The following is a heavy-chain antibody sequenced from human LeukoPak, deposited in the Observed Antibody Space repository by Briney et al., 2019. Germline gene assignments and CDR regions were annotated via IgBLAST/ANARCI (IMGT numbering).Heavy chain of an antibody. Sequence: GALRLSCAASGFTFSSYAMHWVRQAPGKGLEWVAVISYDGSNKYYADSVKGRFTISRDNSKNTLYLQMNSLRAEDTAVYYCAITVEMATTPLDYWGQGTLVTVSS. CDR3: AITVEMATTPLDY. J-gene: IGHJ4*02. CDR1: GFTFSSYA. CDR2: ISYDGSNK. D-gene: IGHD5-24*01. V-gene: IGHV3-30*14.